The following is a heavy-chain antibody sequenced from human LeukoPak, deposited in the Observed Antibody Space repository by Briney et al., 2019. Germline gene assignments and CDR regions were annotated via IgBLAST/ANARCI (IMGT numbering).Heavy chain of an antibody. J-gene: IGHJ4*02. CDR1: GFTFTSSA. Sequence: ASVKVSCKASGFTFTSSAVQWVRQARGQRLEWIGWIVVGSGNTNYAQKFQERVTITRDMSTSTAYMELSSLRSEDTAVYYCAASPSHVHYYGSGSPPRYWGQGTLVTVSS. D-gene: IGHD3-10*01. V-gene: IGHV1-58*01. CDR3: AASPSHVHYYGSGSPPRY. CDR2: IVVGSGNT.